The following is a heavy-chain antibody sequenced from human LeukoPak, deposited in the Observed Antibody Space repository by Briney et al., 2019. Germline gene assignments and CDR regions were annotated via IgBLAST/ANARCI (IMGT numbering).Heavy chain of an antibody. CDR1: GYSFTSYW. D-gene: IGHD2-2*02. V-gene: IGHV5-51*01. Sequence: GESLKISCKGSGYSFTSYWIGWVRQMPGKGLEWMGIIYPGDSDTRYSPSFQGQVTISADKSISTAYLQWSSLKASDTAMYYRARLLGYCSSTSCYMNWFDPWGQGTLVTVSS. J-gene: IGHJ5*02. CDR2: IYPGDSDT. CDR3: ARLLGYCSSTSCYMNWFDP.